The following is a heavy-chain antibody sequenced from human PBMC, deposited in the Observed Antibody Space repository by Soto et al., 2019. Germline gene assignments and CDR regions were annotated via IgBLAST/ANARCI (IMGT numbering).Heavy chain of an antibody. CDR2: INPNTGGT. D-gene: IGHD2-15*01. CDR3: ARVDLCTVSICYWTNLFYFVF. CDR1: GYSFTGYF. J-gene: IGHJ4*02. V-gene: IGHV1-2*02. Sequence: ASVKVSCKAAGYSFTGYFIHWVRQAPGQGLEWMGWINPNTGGTNYAQKFQDRVTMTTDTSNSAAYMDLSRLTSDDTAVYYCARVDLCTVSICYWTNLFYFVFWGPGTL.